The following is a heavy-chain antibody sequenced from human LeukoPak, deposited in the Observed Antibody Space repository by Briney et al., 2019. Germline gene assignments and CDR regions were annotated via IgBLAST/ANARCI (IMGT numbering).Heavy chain of an antibody. CDR3: ASSPRKGGRSPGRNWFDP. Sequence: PSQTLSLTCTVVGGSISNDGYYWSWIRQHPGKGLEWIGYIYYNGNTYYNPSLESRVTISVDTSKSQFSLKLSSMTAADTAVYYCASSPRKGGRSPGRNWFDPWGQGTLVTVSS. CDR2: IYYNGNT. V-gene: IGHV4-31*03. CDR1: GGSISNDGYY. J-gene: IGHJ5*02. D-gene: IGHD1-26*01.